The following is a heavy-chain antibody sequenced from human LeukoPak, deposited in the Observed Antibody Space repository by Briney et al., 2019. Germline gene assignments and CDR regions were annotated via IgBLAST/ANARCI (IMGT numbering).Heavy chain of an antibody. CDR3: ARDIVVVVADAPYYYYGMDV. V-gene: IGHV1-18*01. CDR1: GYTFTSYG. CDR2: ISAYNGNT. Sequence: GASVKVSCKASGYTFTSYGISWVRQAPGQGLEWMGWISAYNGNTNYAQKLHGGVTMTTDTSTSTAYMELRSLRSDDTAVYYCARDIVVVVADAPYYYYGMDVWGQGTTVTVSS. J-gene: IGHJ6*02. D-gene: IGHD2-15*01.